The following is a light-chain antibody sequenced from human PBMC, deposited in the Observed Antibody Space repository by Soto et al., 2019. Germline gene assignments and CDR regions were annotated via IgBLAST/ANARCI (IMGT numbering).Light chain of an antibody. J-gene: IGKJ2*01. V-gene: IGKV3-20*01. Sequence: EIVLTQSPGTLSLSPGERATLSCRASQSVSSSYLAWYQQKPGQAPRLLIYGASSRATGIPDRFSGSGSGTDFTLTIIRLEPEDFAVSYCQQYGSSPEDTFGQGTKLEIK. CDR2: GAS. CDR3: QQYGSSPEDT. CDR1: QSVSSSY.